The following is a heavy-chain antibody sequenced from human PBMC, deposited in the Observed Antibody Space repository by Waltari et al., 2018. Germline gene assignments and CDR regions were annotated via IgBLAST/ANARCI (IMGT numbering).Heavy chain of an antibody. CDR1: GYTFNDYY. CDR3: TRARVAAIGSDFDY. Sequence: QVQLVQSGAEVKKPVASVKVSCEASGYTFNDYYIHWVRQAPGQGLEWMGKIRPNRGGTTYAQKFQGRVTMTRDTSISTAYMDLTGLQSDDTAVYYCTRARVAAIGSDFDYWGQGTLVTVSS. V-gene: IGHV1-2*02. D-gene: IGHD6-13*01. CDR2: IRPNRGGT. J-gene: IGHJ4*02.